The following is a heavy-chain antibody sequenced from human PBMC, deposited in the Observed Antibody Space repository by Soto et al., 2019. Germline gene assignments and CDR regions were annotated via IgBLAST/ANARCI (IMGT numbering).Heavy chain of an antibody. CDR2: ISAYNGNT. V-gene: IGHV1-18*04. CDR3: ARDPFEIVVVPAGYGMDV. Sequence: QVQLVQSGAEVKKPGASVKVSCKASGYTFTSYGISWVRQPPGQGLEWMGWISAYNGNTNYAQKLQGRVTMTTATSPRTAYVELRSPRSDDRAVYYCARDPFEIVVVPAGYGMDVWGQGTTVTVSS. D-gene: IGHD2-2*01. CDR1: GYTFTSYG. J-gene: IGHJ6*02.